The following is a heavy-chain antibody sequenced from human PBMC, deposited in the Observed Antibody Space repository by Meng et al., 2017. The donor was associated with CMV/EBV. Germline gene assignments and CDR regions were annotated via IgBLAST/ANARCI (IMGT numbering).Heavy chain of an antibody. J-gene: IGHJ5*02. D-gene: IGHD3-3*01. CDR2: ISWNSGSI. V-gene: IGHV3-9*01. CDR3: AKSGKPRERTYYDFWSGYTYNWFDP. Sequence: LKISCAASGFTFDDYAMHWVRQAPGKGLEWVSGISWNSGSIGYADSVKGRFTISRDNAKNSLYLQMNSLRAEDTALYYCAKSGKPRERTYYDFWSGYTYNWFDPWGQGTLVTVSS. CDR1: GFTFDDYA.